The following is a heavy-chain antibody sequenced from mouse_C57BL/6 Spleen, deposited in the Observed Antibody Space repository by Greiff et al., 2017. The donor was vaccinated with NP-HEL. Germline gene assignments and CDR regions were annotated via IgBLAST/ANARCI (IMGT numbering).Heavy chain of an antibody. CDR3: ARRLLRSYYFDY. D-gene: IGHD1-1*01. J-gene: IGHJ2*01. Sequence: VQLQQSGAELVKPGASVKISCKASGYAFSSYWMNWVKQRPGKGLEWIGQIYPGDGDTNYNGKFKGKATLTADKSSSTAYMQLSSLTSEDSAVYFCARRLLRSYYFDYWGQGTTLTVSS. CDR2: IYPGDGDT. V-gene: IGHV1-80*01. CDR1: GYAFSSYW.